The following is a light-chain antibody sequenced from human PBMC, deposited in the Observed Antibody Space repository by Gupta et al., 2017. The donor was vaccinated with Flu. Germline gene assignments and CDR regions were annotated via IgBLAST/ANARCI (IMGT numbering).Light chain of an antibody. J-gene: IGLJ1*01. Sequence: QSALTQPPSASGSPGQSVAISCTGTSSDIGGNNYVSWYQQHPGKAPKLMIYEVNKRPSGVPDRFSGSKSGNTASLTVSGLQAEDEADYYCCSYGVNDVFGTGTKVTVL. V-gene: IGLV2-8*01. CDR2: EVN. CDR1: SSDIGGNNY. CDR3: CSYGVNDV.